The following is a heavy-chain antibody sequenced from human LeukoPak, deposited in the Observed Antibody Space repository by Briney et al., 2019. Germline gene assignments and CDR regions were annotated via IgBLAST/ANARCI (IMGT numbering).Heavy chain of an antibody. CDR3: ARWDDSSWYYFDY. CDR2: INAGNGNT. J-gene: IGHJ4*02. CDR1: GYTFTSYA. V-gene: IGHV1-3*01. D-gene: IGHD6-13*01. Sequence: GASVNVSCKASGYTFTSYAMHWVRQAPGQRLEWMGWINAGNGNTKYSQKFQGRVTITRDTSASTAYMELSSLRSEDTAVYYCARWDDSSWYYFDYWGQGTLVTVSS.